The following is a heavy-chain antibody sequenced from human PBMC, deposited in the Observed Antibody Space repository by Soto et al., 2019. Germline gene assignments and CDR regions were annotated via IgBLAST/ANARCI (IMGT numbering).Heavy chain of an antibody. J-gene: IGHJ5*02. D-gene: IGHD3-16*01. CDR1: GFSFTGYY. Sequence: GASVKVSCKASGFSFTGYYIHWLRLAPGQGLEWMGWINAHSGGTEYAQKFQGRVTLTRDTSIATAYLTLTSLTSDDTALYYCAKDLTRQLAYWLDPWGQGTQVTVSS. CDR2: INAHSGGT. V-gene: IGHV1-2*02. CDR3: AKDLTRQLAYWLDP.